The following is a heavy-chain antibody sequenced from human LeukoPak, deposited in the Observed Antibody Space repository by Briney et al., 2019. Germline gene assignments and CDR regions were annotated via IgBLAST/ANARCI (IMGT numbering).Heavy chain of an antibody. D-gene: IGHD5-18*01. CDR2: ISPNSGGT. Sequence: ASVKVSCKASGYTFTGYYMHWVRQAPGQGLEWMGWISPNSGGTNYAQKFQGRVTMTRDTSISTAYMELSRLRSDDTAVYYCARGGYSYGPRGDYFDYWGQGTLVTVSS. CDR3: ARGGYSYGPRGDYFDY. V-gene: IGHV1-2*02. J-gene: IGHJ4*02. CDR1: GYTFTGYY.